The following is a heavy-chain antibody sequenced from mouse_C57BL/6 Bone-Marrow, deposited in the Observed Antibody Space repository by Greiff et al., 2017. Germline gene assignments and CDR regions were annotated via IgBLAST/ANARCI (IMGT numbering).Heavy chain of an antibody. D-gene: IGHD1-1*01. V-gene: IGHV5-12*01. J-gene: IGHJ3*01. Sequence: DVKLVESGGGLVQPGGSLKLSCAASGFTFSDYYMYWVRQTPEKRLEWVAYISNGGGSTYYPDTVKGRFTISRDNAKNTLYLQMSRLKSEDTAMYYCARGITTGGGFAYWGQGTLVTVSA. CDR3: ARGITTGGGFAY. CDR2: ISNGGGST. CDR1: GFTFSDYY.